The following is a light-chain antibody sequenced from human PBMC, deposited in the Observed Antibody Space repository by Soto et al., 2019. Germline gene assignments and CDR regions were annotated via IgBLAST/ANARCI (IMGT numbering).Light chain of an antibody. Sequence: EVVLTQSPATLSVSPGGSATLSCRASLSVSRYLAWYQQKPGQALRLLISDVSKRAAGVPARFSGSGSGTDFTLDISSLEPEDFAVYYCQQYGTPRSVTFGQGTRLDI. V-gene: IGKV3-11*01. J-gene: IGKJ5*01. CDR2: DVS. CDR3: QQYGTPRSVT. CDR1: LSVSRY.